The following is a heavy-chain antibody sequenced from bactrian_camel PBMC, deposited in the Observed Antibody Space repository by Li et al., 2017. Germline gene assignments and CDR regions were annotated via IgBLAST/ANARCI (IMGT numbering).Heavy chain of an antibody. V-gene: IGHV3S53*01. CDR3: AAARTVYAGDVLGKNQYEY. Sequence: VQLVESGGGSVPVGGSLRLSCVSSVGYVFSSHCMGWFLQAPGKEREGVAALNIDGKTTYADSVKGRFTISQNTAKNTLYLQMNSLEPEDTAMYYCAAARTVYAGDVLGKNQYEYWGQGTQVTVS. D-gene: IGHD3*01. CDR2: LNIDGKT. J-gene: IGHJ4*01. CDR1: GYVFSSHC.